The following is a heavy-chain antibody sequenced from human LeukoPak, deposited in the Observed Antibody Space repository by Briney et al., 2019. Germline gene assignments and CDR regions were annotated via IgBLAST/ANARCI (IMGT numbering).Heavy chain of an antibody. CDR3: AKDRYYYDSSGYPDY. CDR2: ISGSGGST. Sequence: GGSLRLSCAASGFTFSSYAMSWVRLAPGKGLEWVSAISGSGGSTYYADSVKGRFTISRDNSKNTLYLQMNSLRAEDTAVYYCAKDRYYYDSSGYPDYWGQGTLVTVSS. D-gene: IGHD3-22*01. J-gene: IGHJ4*02. V-gene: IGHV3-23*01. CDR1: GFTFSSYA.